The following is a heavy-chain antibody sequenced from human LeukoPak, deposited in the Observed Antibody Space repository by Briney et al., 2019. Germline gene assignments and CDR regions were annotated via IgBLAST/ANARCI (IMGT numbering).Heavy chain of an antibody. Sequence: ASVKVSCKASGYTFTGYYMHWVRQAPGQRLEWMGWINAGNGNTKYSQNFQGRVTITRDTSANTAYMELSNLRSEDTAVYYCARVEGGVPAASNWYFDLWGRGTLVTVSS. CDR3: ARVEGGVPAASNWYFDL. CDR1: GYTFTGYY. D-gene: IGHD2-2*01. CDR2: INAGNGNT. J-gene: IGHJ2*01. V-gene: IGHV1-3*01.